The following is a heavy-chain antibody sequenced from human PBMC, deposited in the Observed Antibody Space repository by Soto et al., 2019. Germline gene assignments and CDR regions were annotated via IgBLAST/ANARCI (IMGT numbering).Heavy chain of an antibody. CDR2: INAGNGNT. V-gene: IGHV1-3*01. Sequence: ASVKVSCKASGYTFTSYAMHWVRQAPGQRLEWMGWINAGNGNTKYSQKFQGRVTITRDTSASTAYMELSSLRSEDTAVYYCARDRNSGYDFWYWGQGTLVTVSS. CDR1: GYTFTSYA. CDR3: ARDRNSGYDFWY. J-gene: IGHJ4*02. D-gene: IGHD5-12*01.